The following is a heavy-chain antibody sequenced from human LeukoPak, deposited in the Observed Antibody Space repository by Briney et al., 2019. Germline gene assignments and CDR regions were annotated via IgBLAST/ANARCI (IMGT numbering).Heavy chain of an antibody. CDR1: GFTFSSYA. CDR3: ARDYYGSGSIIV. V-gene: IGHV3-30*04. D-gene: IGHD3-10*01. Sequence: GGSLRLSCAASGFTFSSYAMHWVRQAPGKGLEWVAVISYDGSNKYYADSVKGRFTISRDNSKNTLYLQMNSLRAEDTAVYYCARDYYGSGSIIVWGQGTLVTVSS. CDR2: ISYDGSNK. J-gene: IGHJ4*02.